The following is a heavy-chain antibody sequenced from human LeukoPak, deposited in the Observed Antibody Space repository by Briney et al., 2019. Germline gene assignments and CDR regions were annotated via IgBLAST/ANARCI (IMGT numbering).Heavy chain of an antibody. V-gene: IGHV4-59*08. CDR1: GGSISSYY. Sequence: SETLSLTCTVSGGSISSYYWSWIRQAPGKGLEWIGFIFYTGSNNYNPSLKSRVTMSVDTSKNQFSLTLGSVTAADTAVYYCARRGPWSGSFDYWGQGTLVTVSS. J-gene: IGHJ4*02. CDR2: IFYTGSN. CDR3: ARRGPWSGSFDY. D-gene: IGHD3-3*01.